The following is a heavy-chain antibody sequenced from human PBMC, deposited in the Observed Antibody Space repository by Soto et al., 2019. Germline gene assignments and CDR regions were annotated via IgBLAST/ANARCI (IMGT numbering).Heavy chain of an antibody. CDR1: GVTFSSYA. J-gene: IGHJ4*01. CDR2: IIPIFGTA. D-gene: IGHD3-9*01. Sequence: SEKLSCTSSGVTFSSYAISWVRQAPGQGLEWMGGIIPIFGTANYAQKFQGRVTITADESTSTAYMELSSLRSEDTAVYYCARDGFGHSNILTVYITTITGVCDYW. CDR3: ARDGFGHSNILTVYITTITGVCDY. V-gene: IGHV1-69*13.